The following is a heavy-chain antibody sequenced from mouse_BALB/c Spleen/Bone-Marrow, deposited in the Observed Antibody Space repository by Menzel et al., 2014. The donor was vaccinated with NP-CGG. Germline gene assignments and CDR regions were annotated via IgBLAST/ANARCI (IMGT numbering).Heavy chain of an antibody. V-gene: IGHV14-3*02. D-gene: IGHD1-1*01. CDR1: GFNIKDTN. J-gene: IGHJ3*01. CDR3: ASDYYGRAWFSY. Sequence: EVQLQQSGPEPGNRGASRMLSSTSTGFNIKDTNMHWVKQRPEQGLEWIGRIDLAIGNTKYAPKFQGKATITADTTSNTAYLQLSSLTSEDTAVYYCASDYYGRAWFSYCGDGALVTIYA. CDR2: IDLAIGNT.